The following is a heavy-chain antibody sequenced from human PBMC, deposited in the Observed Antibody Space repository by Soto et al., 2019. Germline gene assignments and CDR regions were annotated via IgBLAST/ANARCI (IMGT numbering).Heavy chain of an antibody. D-gene: IGHD3-10*01. J-gene: IGHJ5*02. Sequence: QVQLVQSGAEEKKPGASVKVSCKASGYTFSDYAIHWVRQAPGQRPEWMGWINAGNGNTKYSQKFQGRVTITRDTSASTAYMELSSLSSEDTAVYYCARGTPVWFDPWGQGTLVTVSS. V-gene: IGHV1-3*05. CDR3: ARGTPVWFDP. CDR1: GYTFSDYA. CDR2: INAGNGNT.